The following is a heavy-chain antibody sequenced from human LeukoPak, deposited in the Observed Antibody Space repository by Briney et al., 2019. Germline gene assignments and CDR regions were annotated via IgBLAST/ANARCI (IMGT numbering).Heavy chain of an antibody. J-gene: IGHJ3*02. CDR2: ISSGSNTI. Sequence: GGSLRLSCAASGFTFSSYSMKWIRQAPGKGLEWVSYISSGSNTIYYADSVNGRFTISRDNSKNTLYLQMNSLRAEDTAVYYCAILKVVAATTSYAFDIWGQGTMVTVSS. D-gene: IGHD2-15*01. CDR3: AILKVVAATTSYAFDI. V-gene: IGHV3-48*01. CDR1: GFTFSSYS.